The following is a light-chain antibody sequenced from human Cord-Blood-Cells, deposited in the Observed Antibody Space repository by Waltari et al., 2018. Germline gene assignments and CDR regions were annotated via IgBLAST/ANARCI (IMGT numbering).Light chain of an antibody. J-gene: IGKJ1*01. V-gene: IGKV3-11*01. Sequence: IVLPQSPATLSLSPGERATLSCRASQSVSSYLAWYQQTPGQAPRLLIYDASNRATGIPARFSGSGSGTDFTLTISSLEPEDFAVYYCQQRSNWPVTFGQGTKVEIK. CDR3: QQRSNWPVT. CDR1: QSVSSY. CDR2: DAS.